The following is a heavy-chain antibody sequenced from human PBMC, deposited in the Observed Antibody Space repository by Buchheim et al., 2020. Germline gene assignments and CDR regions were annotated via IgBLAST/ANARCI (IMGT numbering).Heavy chain of an antibody. J-gene: IGHJ4*02. CDR1: GFSFSGFW. CDR2: IKQDGSEK. CDR3: ARDVTAVSTGSYY. D-gene: IGHD4-11*01. Sequence: EVQLVESGGGLVQPGGSLRLSCAASGFSFSGFWMRWVRQAPGKGLEWVANIKQDGSEKYYVDSVKGRFTISRDNAKNLLYLQMNSLSADNTAVYYWARDVTAVSTGSYYWGQGTL. V-gene: IGHV3-7*01.